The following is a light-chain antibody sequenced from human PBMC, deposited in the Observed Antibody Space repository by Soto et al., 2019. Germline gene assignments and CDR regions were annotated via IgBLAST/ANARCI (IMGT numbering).Light chain of an antibody. Sequence: DIHMTHAPSTLSASLGDIVTITGRASQSIGNWLAWYQQKPWKAPKLLIYDASSLESGVPSRFSGSGSGTDFTLTISSLEPEDFAVYYCQQRSNWPPGITFGQGTRLEIK. CDR2: DAS. CDR1: QSIGNW. J-gene: IGKJ5*01. CDR3: QQRSNWPPGIT. V-gene: IGKV1-5*01.